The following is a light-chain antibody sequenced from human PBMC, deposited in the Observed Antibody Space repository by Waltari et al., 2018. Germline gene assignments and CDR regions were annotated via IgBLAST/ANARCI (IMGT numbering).Light chain of an antibody. Sequence: TGECVTISCRMSQGIRSYLAWYQQKPGKAPELLIYAASTLQSGVPSRFSGSGSGTDFTLTISCLQSEDFATYYCQQYYSFPPTFGGGTKVEIK. J-gene: IGKJ4*01. CDR1: QGIRSY. V-gene: IGKV1D-8*01. CDR2: AAS. CDR3: QQYYSFPPT.